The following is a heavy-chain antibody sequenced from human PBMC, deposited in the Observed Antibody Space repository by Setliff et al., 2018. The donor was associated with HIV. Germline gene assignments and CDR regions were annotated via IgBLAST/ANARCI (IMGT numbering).Heavy chain of an antibody. CDR3: AAASSWDPLLDY. D-gene: IGHD6-13*01. CDR2: INHSGST. CDR1: GGSFSGYY. V-gene: IGHV4-34*01. Sequence: SETLSLTCAVYGGSFSGYYWSWIRQPPGKGLEWIGEINHSGSTNYNPSLKSRVTISVDTSMDQFSLKLNPVTAADTAVYYCAAASSWDPLLDYWGQGTLVTVSS. J-gene: IGHJ4*02.